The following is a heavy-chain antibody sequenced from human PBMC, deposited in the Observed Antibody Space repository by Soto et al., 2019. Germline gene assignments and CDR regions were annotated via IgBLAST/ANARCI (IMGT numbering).Heavy chain of an antibody. J-gene: IGHJ6*02. CDR2: ISSIGST. V-gene: IGHV4-30-4*01. CDR1: GGSISSGDYF. CDR3: ARGLVIRPYYYHGMDV. Sequence: SETLSLTCTVSGGSISSGDYFWSWIRQSPRKGLEWIGYISSIGSTYYNPSLKSRVSVSRDTSKNQFSLKLSSVTTTDTAVYYCARGLVIRPYYYHGMDVWGQGTTVTVSS. D-gene: IGHD3-9*01.